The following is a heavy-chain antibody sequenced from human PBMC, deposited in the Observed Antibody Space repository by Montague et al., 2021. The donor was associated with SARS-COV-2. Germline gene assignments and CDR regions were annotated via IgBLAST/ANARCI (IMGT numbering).Heavy chain of an antibody. CDR1: GFSLSTTGMC. D-gene: IGHD1-26*01. CDR2: IDWDGDK. Sequence: PALVKPTQTLTLTCSFPGFSLSTTGMCISWIRQPPGKALEWPALIDWDGDKYYSTSLKTRLTISKDTSKDQVVLTMTKIDPVDTATYYCARVGFGHYDAVDVWDQGTTVTVSS. J-gene: IGHJ6*02. V-gene: IGHV2-70*13. CDR3: ARVGFGHYDAVDV.